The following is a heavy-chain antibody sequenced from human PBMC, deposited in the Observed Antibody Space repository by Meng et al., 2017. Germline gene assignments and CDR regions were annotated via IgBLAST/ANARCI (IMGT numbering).Heavy chain of an antibody. CDR3: ARMGIAVAGTLGWEDY. D-gene: IGHD6-19*01. CDR1: GYTFTSYA. J-gene: IGHJ4*02. Sequence: VTRVETGYELKKAGGSVKVYCKASGYTFTSYAMNWVRQAPGQGLEWMGWINTNPGNPTYAQGFTGRFVFSLDTSVSTAYLQISSLKAEDTAVYYCARMGIAVAGTLGWEDYWGQGTLVTVSS. CDR2: INTNPGNP. V-gene: IGHV7-4-1*02.